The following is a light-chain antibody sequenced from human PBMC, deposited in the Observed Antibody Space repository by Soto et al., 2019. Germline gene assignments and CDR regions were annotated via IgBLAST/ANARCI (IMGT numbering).Light chain of an antibody. CDR2: DAS. J-gene: IGKJ1*01. CDR3: QQYNSYVWT. CDR1: QSISSS. Sequence: DIQMTQFPSTLSASIGDRVTITCRASQSISSSLAWYQQKPGKAPKLLIYDASSLESGVPSRFSGSGSGTEFTLSVSSLQPDDFAAYYCQQYNSYVWTFGQGTKVELK. V-gene: IGKV1-5*01.